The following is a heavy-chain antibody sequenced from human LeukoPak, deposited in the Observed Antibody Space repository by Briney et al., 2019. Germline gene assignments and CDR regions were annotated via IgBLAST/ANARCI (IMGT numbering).Heavy chain of an antibody. CDR1: GYNFNSYD. CDR2: MNPNSDNT. CDR3: ARGWGGGYCSGGSCYYLENDAFDI. Sequence: ASVKVSCKASGYNFNSYDINWVRQATGQGLEWMGWMNPNSDNTDYAQKFQGRVTMTRNTSISTAYIELSSLRSEDTAVYYCARGWGGGYCSGGSCYYLENDAFDIWGQGTMVTVSS. J-gene: IGHJ3*02. D-gene: IGHD2-15*01. V-gene: IGHV1-8*01.